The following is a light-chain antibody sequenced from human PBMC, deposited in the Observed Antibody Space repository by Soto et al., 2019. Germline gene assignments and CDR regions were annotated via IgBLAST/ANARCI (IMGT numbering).Light chain of an antibody. J-gene: IGKJ4*01. CDR2: DAS. CDR3: QQLSNWPHN. CDR1: QSVSSY. Sequence: EMVLTQSPATLSLSPWERASLSCRASQSVSSYLAWYQQKPGQAPRLLIYDASNRATGIPARFSGSGSGTDFTLTISRIEQADFAVYYCQQLSNWPHNFGVGTKVESK. V-gene: IGKV3-11*01.